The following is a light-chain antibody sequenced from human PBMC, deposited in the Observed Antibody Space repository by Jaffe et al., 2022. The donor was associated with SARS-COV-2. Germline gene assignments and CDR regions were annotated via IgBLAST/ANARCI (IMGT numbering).Light chain of an antibody. CDR2: DAS. Sequence: EIVLTQSPATLSLSPGERATLSCRASQSISDYLVWYQQKPGQAPRLLIYDASNRATDIPARFSGSGSGTDFTLTISSLEPEDFAVYYCQQRRSWPLTFGGGTKVETK. CDR3: QQRRSWPLT. V-gene: IGKV3-11*01. J-gene: IGKJ4*01. CDR1: QSISDY.